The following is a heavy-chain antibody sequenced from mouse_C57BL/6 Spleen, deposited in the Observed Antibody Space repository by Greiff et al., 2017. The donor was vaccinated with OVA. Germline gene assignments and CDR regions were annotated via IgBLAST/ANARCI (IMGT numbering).Heavy chain of an antibody. CDR2: ISYDGSN. CDR1: GYSITSGYY. Sequence: EVQLQESGPGLVKPSQSLSLTCSVTGYSITSGYYWNWIRQFPGNKLEWMGYISYDGSNNYNPSLKNRISITRDTSKNQFFLKLNSVTTEDTATYYCVSGGSNYPFDYWGQGTTLTVSS. D-gene: IGHD2-5*01. J-gene: IGHJ2*01. CDR3: VSGGSNYPFDY. V-gene: IGHV3-6*01.